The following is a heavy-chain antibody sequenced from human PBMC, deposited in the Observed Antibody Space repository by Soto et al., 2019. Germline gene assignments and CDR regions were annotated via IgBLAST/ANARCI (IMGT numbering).Heavy chain of an antibody. V-gene: IGHV3-33*01. CDR3: ARSFPYYDFWSGYQTQCGMDV. CDR1: GFTFSSYG. D-gene: IGHD3-3*01. J-gene: IGHJ6*02. CDR2: IWYEGSNK. Sequence: VGSLRLSCGASGFTFSSYGMHWVRQAPGKELEWVAVIWYEGSNKYYAESVKGRVTISRDNSKNTLYLQMNSLRAEDTAVYYCARSFPYYDFWSGYQTQCGMDVWGQG.